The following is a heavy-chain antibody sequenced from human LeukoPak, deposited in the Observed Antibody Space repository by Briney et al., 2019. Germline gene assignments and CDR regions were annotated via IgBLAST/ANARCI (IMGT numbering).Heavy chain of an antibody. Sequence: GGSLRLSCAASGFTVSGNYMSWVRQAPGKGLELVSVIYSGSGTYYADSVKGRFTISRDDSKNTLYLQMSSLRAEDTAVYYCARIQYSVSWFPVPNFDCWGQGALVSVSS. J-gene: IGHJ4*02. V-gene: IGHV3-66*02. D-gene: IGHD6-13*01. CDR1: GFTVSGNY. CDR3: ARIQYSVSWFPVPNFDC. CDR2: IYSGSGT.